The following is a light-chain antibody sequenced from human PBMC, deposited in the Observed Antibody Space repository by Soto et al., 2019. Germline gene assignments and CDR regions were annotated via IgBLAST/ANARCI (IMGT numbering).Light chain of an antibody. V-gene: IGKV3-15*01. CDR3: QQYNNWPLT. J-gene: IGKJ4*01. CDR2: GAS. Sequence: EIVLTQSPATLSVAPGESATLSCRASQSVSSDLAWFQQKPGQAPRLLMYGASTRATGIPARFSGRGSGTEFTLTISSLQSEDFALYHCQQYNNWPLTFGGGTKVEIK. CDR1: QSVSSD.